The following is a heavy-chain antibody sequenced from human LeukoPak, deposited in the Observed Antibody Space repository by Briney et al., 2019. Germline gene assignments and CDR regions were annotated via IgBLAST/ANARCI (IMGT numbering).Heavy chain of an antibody. V-gene: IGHV4-4*07. Sequence: SETLSLTCTVSGGSISSYYWSWIRQPAGKGLEWIGRISTSGSTNYNPSLKSRVTMSVDTSKTQFSLKLSSVTAADTAVYYCARFGYCSSTSCYGDAFDIWGQGTMVTVSS. D-gene: IGHD2-2*01. CDR2: ISTSGST. J-gene: IGHJ3*02. CDR1: GGSISSYY. CDR3: ARFGYCSSTSCYGDAFDI.